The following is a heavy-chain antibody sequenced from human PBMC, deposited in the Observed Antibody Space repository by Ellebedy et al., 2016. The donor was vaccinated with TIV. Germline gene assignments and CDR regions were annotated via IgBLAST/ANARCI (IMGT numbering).Heavy chain of an antibody. Sequence: GGSLRLSXAASGFTFSTHAMSWVRQAPRKGLEWVSSIGARGTTIYYADSVKGRFIISRDNSKNTLYLQMNSLRADDTAVYYCAKVTPPLLGATESWGQGTLVTVSS. CDR3: AKVTPPLLGATES. V-gene: IGHV3-23*01. CDR2: IGARGTTI. CDR1: GFTFSTHA. D-gene: IGHD1-26*01. J-gene: IGHJ5*02.